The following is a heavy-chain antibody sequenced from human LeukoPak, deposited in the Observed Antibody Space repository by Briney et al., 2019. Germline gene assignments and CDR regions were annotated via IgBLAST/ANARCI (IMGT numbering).Heavy chain of an antibody. D-gene: IGHD3-9*01. CDR1: GYTFTSYG. CDR2: ISAYNRNT. J-gene: IGHJ6*02. V-gene: IGHV1-18*01. CDR3: ARLPTEGYDILTGYYYYYGMDV. Sequence: ASVKVSCKASGYTFTSYGISWVPQAPGHGLEWMGWISAYNRNTNYAQKLQGRVTMTTDTSTSTAYMELWSLRSDDTAVYYCARLPTEGYDILTGYYYYYGMDVWGQGTTVTVSS.